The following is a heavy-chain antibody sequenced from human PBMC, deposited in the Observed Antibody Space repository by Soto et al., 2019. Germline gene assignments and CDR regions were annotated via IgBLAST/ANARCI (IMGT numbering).Heavy chain of an antibody. D-gene: IGHD6-6*01. CDR2: ISSSGSTI. V-gene: IGHV3-11*01. J-gene: IGHJ6*02. CDR1: GFTFSDYY. Sequence: LRLSCAASGFTFSDYYMSCILQAPGKGLEWVSYISSSGSTIYYADSVKGRFTISRDNAKNSLYLQMNSLRAEDTAVYYCARDRTGSSPPMDVSGQGTTVTVSS. CDR3: ARDRTGSSPPMDV.